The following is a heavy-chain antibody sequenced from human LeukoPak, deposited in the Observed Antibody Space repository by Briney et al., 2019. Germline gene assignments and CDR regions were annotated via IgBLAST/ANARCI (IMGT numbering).Heavy chain of an antibody. CDR3: ARARRRTAEARAWFDP. V-gene: IGHV4-34*01. J-gene: IGHJ5*02. CDR1: GFTFSSYS. Sequence: GSLRLSCAASGFTFSSYSMNWVRQPPGKGLEWIGEINHSGSTNYNPSLKSRVTISVDPSKNQFSQKLSSVTAADTAVYYYARARRRTAEARAWFDPWGQGTLVTVSS. D-gene: IGHD2-2*01. CDR2: INHSGST.